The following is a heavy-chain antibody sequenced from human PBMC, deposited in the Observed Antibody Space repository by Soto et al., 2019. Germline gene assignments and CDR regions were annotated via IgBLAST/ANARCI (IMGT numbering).Heavy chain of an antibody. CDR2: IYYSGST. D-gene: IGHD6-19*01. Sequence: SETLSLTCTVSGGSVSSGSYYWSWIRQPPRKGLEWIGYIYYSGSTNYNPSLKSRVTISVDTSKNQFSLKLSSVTAADTAVYYCARAVAGYWFDPWGQGTLVTVSS. J-gene: IGHJ5*02. CDR3: ARAVAGYWFDP. V-gene: IGHV4-61*01. CDR1: GGSVSSGSYY.